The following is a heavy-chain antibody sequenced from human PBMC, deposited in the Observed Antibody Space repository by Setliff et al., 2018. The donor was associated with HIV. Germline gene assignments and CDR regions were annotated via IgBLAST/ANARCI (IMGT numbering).Heavy chain of an antibody. CDR2: ISSSGNTV. D-gene: IGHD2-21*02. CDR1: GFTFSDYE. Sequence: GGSLRLSCTASGFTFSDYEMNWVRQAPGKGLEWVSYISSSGNTVYYADSVKGRFTISRDNAKNSLYLQMNNLRAEDTAVYYCARGPTRGNSMDYWGQGTLVTGS. V-gene: IGHV3-48*03. J-gene: IGHJ4*02. CDR3: ARGPTRGNSMDY.